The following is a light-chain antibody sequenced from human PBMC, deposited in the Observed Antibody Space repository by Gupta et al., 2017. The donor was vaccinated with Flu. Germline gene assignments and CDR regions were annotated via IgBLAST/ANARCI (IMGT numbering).Light chain of an antibody. J-gene: IGKJ4*01. CDR1: QSVSSSY. V-gene: IGKV3-20*01. Sequence: EIVLTQSPGTLSLSPGERATLSCRASQSVSSSYLAWYQQKPGQAPRLLIYGASSRATDIPDRFSGSGSGTDFTLIISRLEPEDFAVYYCQQYGSSSFTFGGGTKVEIK. CDR2: GAS. CDR3: QQYGSSSFT.